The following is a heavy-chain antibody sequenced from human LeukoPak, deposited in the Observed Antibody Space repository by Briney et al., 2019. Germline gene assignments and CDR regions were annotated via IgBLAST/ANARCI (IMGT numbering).Heavy chain of an antibody. CDR2: ISTSSRYI. CDR3: ARADCSSSTCYLRRSWFDP. J-gene: IGHJ5*02. D-gene: IGHD2-2*01. CDR1: GFTISNYD. V-gene: IGHV3-21*01. Sequence: GGSLRLSCAASGFTISNYDMNWVRQAPGKGLEWVSSISTSSRYIYYKDSVRGRFTISRDDAKNSLYLEMNSLRAEDTAAYYCARADCSSSTCYLRRSWFDPWGQGTLVTVSS.